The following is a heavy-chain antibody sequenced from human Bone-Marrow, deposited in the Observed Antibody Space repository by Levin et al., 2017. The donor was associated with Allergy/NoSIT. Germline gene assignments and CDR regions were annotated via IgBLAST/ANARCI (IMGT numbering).Heavy chain of an antibody. CDR1: GYIFTSYW. Sequence: RGESLKISCKASGYIFTSYWIGWVRQMPGKGLEWMGIIYPDDSNTRYSPSFQGQVTISADKSSSTAYLQWSRLKASDTAIYFCARQYQHLALDNWGQGTLVTVSS. CDR2: IYPDDSNT. V-gene: IGHV5-51*01. CDR3: ARQYQHLALDN. J-gene: IGHJ4*02.